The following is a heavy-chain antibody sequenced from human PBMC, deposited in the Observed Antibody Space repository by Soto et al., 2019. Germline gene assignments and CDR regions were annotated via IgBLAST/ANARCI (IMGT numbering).Heavy chain of an antibody. CDR3: AILSGSYDY. Sequence: EVQLVESGGGLVKPGGPLRLSCAASGFTFSSYSMNWVRQAPGKGLEWVSSISSSSSYIYYADSVKGRFTISRDNAKNSLYLQMNSLRAEDTAVYYCAILSGSYDYWGQGTLVTVSS. CDR2: ISSSSSYI. J-gene: IGHJ4*02. V-gene: IGHV3-21*01. D-gene: IGHD1-26*01. CDR1: GFTFSSYS.